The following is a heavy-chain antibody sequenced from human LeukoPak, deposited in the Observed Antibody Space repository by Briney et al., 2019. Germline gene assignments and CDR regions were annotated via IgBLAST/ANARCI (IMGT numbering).Heavy chain of an antibody. CDR3: AMLTVGPKERRLD. D-gene: IGHD1-1*01. CDR2: ISGSGTVI. Sequence: PGGSLRLSCAASGFTFSSYEMNWVRQAPGKGLEWVSYISGSGTVIYYADSVKGRFTISRDNAKDSLYLQMNSLRAEDTAVYYCAMLTVGPKERRLDWGQGTLVTVSS. CDR1: GFTFSSYE. J-gene: IGHJ4*02. V-gene: IGHV3-48*03.